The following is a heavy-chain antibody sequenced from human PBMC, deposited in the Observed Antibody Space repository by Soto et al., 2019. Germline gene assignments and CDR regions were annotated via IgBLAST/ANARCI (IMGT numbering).Heavy chain of an antibody. V-gene: IGHV1-18*01. CDR3: ARVPAYYYDSSGYQLDY. J-gene: IGHJ4*02. Sequence: GASVKVSCKVSGYTFTSYDISWVRQAPGQGLEWMGWISAYNGNTNYAQKLQGRVTMTTDTSTSTAYMELRSLRSDDTAVYYCARVPAYYYDSSGYQLDYWGQGTLVTVSS. CDR1: GYTFTSYD. CDR2: ISAYNGNT. D-gene: IGHD3-22*01.